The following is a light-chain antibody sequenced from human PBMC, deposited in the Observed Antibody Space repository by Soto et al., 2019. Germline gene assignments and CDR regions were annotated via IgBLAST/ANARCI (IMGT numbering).Light chain of an antibody. CDR1: QSVGSN. CDR2: GAS. CDR3: QQYGSSGT. V-gene: IGKV3-15*01. Sequence: EIVMTQSPATLSVSPGERATLSCRASQSVGSNLAWYQQKPGQAPRLLIYGASTRATGIPARFSGSGSGTEFTLTISSLQSEDFAVYYCQQYGSSGTFGQGTKVDIK. J-gene: IGKJ1*01.